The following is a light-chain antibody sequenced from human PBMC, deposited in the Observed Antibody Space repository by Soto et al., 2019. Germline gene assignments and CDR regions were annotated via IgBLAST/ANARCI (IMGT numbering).Light chain of an antibody. CDR2: AAS. V-gene: IGKV1-5*01. CDR1: HSITIW. CDR3: QQLNSYPIT. J-gene: IGKJ5*01. Sequence: DIQMTQSPSTLSASVGDSVTITCRGSHSITIWLAWYQQKPGKAPKLLIYAASTLQSGVPARFSGSGSGTEFTLTISSLQPEDFATYYCQQLNSYPITFGQGTRLEIK.